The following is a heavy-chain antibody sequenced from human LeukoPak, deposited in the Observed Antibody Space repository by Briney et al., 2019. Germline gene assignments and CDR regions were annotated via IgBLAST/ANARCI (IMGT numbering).Heavy chain of an antibody. CDR2: IRYDGTNK. CDR1: GFTFSGYG. J-gene: IGHJ4*02. Sequence: GGSLRLSCAASGFTFSGYGMHWVRQAPGKGLGWMSFIRYDGTNKYYADSVKGRLTISRDNSKNTLYLQMSSLRAEDTAVYYCAKGYVYGVDYWGQGTLVTVSS. CDR3: AKGYVYGVDY. D-gene: IGHD5-18*01. V-gene: IGHV3-30*02.